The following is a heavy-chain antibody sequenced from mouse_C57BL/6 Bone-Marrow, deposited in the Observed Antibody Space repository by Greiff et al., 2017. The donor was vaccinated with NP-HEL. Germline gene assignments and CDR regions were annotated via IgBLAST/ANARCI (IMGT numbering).Heavy chain of an antibody. Sequence: DVMLVESGGGLVQPGGSMKLSCVASGFTFSNYWMNWVRQSPEKGLEWVAQIRLKSDNYATHYAESVKGRFTISRDDSKSSVYLQMNNLRAEDTGIYYCTASGGSSSFAYWGQGTLVTVSA. J-gene: IGHJ3*01. V-gene: IGHV6-3*01. CDR2: IRLKSDNYAT. D-gene: IGHD1-1*01. CDR1: GFTFSNYW. CDR3: TASGGSSSFAY.